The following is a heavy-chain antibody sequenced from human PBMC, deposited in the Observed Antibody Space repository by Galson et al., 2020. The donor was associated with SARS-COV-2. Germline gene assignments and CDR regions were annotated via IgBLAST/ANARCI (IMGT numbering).Heavy chain of an antibody. CDR1: GFTFSKYW. CDR2: ITNDGSST. J-gene: IGHJ4*02. CDR3: ARDQDGAGGTVDY. Sequence: GGSLRLSCAASGFTFSKYWMQWVRQAPGKGLVWVSRITNDGSSTTYADSVKGRFTISRDNAKDTLYLQRNSLRAEDTAVYFCARDQDGAGGTVDYWGQGALVTGSS. V-gene: IGHV3-74*01. D-gene: IGHD1-26*01.